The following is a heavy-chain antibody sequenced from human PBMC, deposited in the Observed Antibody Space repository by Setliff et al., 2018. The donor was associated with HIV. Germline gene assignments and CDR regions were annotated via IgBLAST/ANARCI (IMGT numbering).Heavy chain of an antibody. CDR2: IYHSGST. J-gene: IGHJ2*01. D-gene: IGHD3-10*01. Sequence: KPSETLSLTCAVSGDSISSSNWWSWVRQPPGKGLEWIGEIYHSGSTNYNPSLKSRVTISVDKSKNQFSLKLSSVTAADTAVYYCARDQMAQLLWFGELSPSGYFDLWGRGTLVTVSS. V-gene: IGHV4-4*02. CDR1: GDSISSSNW. CDR3: ARDQMAQLLWFGELSPSGYFDL.